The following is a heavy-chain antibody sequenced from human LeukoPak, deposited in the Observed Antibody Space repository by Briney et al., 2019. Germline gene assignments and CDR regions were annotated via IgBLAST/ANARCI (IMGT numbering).Heavy chain of an antibody. CDR3: AKGDDYDYVVKGNYFDY. CDR2: IRYDGSNK. V-gene: IGHV3-30*02. J-gene: IGHJ4*02. Sequence: GGSLRLSCAASGFTFSSYGMHWVRQAPGKGLEWVAFIRYDGSNKYYADSVKGRFTISRDNSKNTLYLQMNSLRAEDTAVYYCAKGDDYDYVVKGNYFDYWGQGTLVTVSS. CDR1: GFTFSSYG. D-gene: IGHD3-16*01.